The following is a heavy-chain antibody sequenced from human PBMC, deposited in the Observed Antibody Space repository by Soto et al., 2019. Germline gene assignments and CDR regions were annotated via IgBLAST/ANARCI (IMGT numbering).Heavy chain of an antibody. J-gene: IGHJ4*02. V-gene: IGHV4-31*03. CDR1: GGSISSGGYY. D-gene: IGHD3-9*01. CDR3: ARADYDILTGYYLGGYYFDY. Sequence: ASETLSLTCTVSGGSISSGGYYWSWIRQHPGKGLEWIGYIYYSGSTYYNPSLKSRVTISVDTSKNQFSLKLSSVTAADTAVYYCARADYDILTGYYLGGYYFDYWGQGTLVTVSS. CDR2: IYYSGST.